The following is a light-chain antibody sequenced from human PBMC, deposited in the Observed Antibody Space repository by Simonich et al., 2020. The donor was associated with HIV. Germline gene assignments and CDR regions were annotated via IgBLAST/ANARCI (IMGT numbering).Light chain of an antibody. V-gene: IGKV1-39*01. J-gene: IGKJ5*01. CDR2: AAS. CDR3: QQSYNTLSIT. CDR1: QSISSY. Sequence: DIQMTQSPSSLSASVGDRVTITGRTSQSISSYLNWYQHKPGKAPKLLIYAASSLQSGVPSKFSGSGSGTDFTLTISSLQPEDFATYYCQQSYNTLSITFGQGTRLEIK.